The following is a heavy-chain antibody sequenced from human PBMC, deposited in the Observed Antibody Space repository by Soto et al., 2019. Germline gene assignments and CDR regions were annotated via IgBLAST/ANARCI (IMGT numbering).Heavy chain of an antibody. CDR3: SRDGGWIPGKTDAFDI. V-gene: IGHV1-18*01. CDR2: ISAYNGNT. D-gene: IGHD1-20*01. Sequence: ASVKVSCKASGYTVTSYVISWVRQAPKQGLEWMGWISAYNGNTNYAQNLQGRVTMTTDTSTSTAYMELRSLRSDDTAVFFCSRDGGWIPGKTDAFDIWGQGTMVT. J-gene: IGHJ3*02. CDR1: GYTVTSYV.